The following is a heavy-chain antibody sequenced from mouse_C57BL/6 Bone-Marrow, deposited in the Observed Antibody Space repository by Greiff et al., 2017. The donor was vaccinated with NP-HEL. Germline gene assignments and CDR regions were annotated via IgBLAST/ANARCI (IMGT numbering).Heavy chain of an antibody. CDR3: TTYGSDAMDY. V-gene: IGHV14-4*01. J-gene: IGHJ4*01. D-gene: IGHD1-1*01. CDR1: GFNIKDDY. CDR2: IDPENGDT. Sequence: VQLQQSGAELVRPGASVKLSCTASGFNIKDDYMHWVKQRPEQGLEWIGWIDPENGDTEYASKFLGKATITADTSSNTAYLQLSSLTSEDTAVYYCTTYGSDAMDYWGQGTSVTVSS.